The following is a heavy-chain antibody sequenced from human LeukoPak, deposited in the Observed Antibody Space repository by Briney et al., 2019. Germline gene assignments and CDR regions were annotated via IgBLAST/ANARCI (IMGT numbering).Heavy chain of an antibody. D-gene: IGHD5-18*01. V-gene: IGHV3-23*01. CDR2: ISGSGGST. CDR3: AKDRRSTAMVMLLRDY. J-gene: IGHJ4*02. CDR1: GFTFSSYA. Sequence: PGGSLRLSCAASGFTFSSYAMSWVRQAPGKGLEWVSAISGSGGSTYYADSVKGRFTISRDNSKNTLYLQMNSLRAEDTAVYYCAKDRRSTAMVMLLRDYWGQGTLVTVSS.